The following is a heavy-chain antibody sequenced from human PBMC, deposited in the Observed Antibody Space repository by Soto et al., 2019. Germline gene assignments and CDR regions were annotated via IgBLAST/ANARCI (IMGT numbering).Heavy chain of an antibody. CDR1: GFTFSSYA. CDR3: AKNVWGITIFGGMDV. V-gene: IGHV3-23*01. J-gene: IGHJ6*02. Sequence: EVQLLESGGGLVQPGGSLRLSCAASGFTFSSYAMSWVRQAPGKGLEWVSAISGSGGSTYYADSVKGRFTISRDNSKNPLYRQMNSLRAEDTAVYYCAKNVWGITIFGGMDVWGQGTTVTVSS. D-gene: IGHD3-9*01. CDR2: ISGSGGST.